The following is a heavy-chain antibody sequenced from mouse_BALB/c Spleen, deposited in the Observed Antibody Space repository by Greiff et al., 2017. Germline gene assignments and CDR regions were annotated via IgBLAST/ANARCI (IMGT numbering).Heavy chain of an antibody. CDR2: INSNGGST. V-gene: IGHV5-6-3*01. J-gene: IGHJ1*01. CDR1: GFTFSSYG. CDR3: AREPPPGWYFDV. Sequence: EVHLVESGGGLVQPGGSLKLSCAASGFTFSSYGMSWVRQTPDKRLELVATINSNGGSTYYPDSVKGRFTISRDNAKNTLYVQMSSLTSEDTAMYYCAREPPPGWYFDVWGAGTTVTVSS.